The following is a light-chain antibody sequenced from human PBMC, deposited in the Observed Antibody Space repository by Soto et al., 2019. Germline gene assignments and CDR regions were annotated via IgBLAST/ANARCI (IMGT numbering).Light chain of an antibody. CDR2: FGS. CDR3: QQSSTMPFT. Sequence: DTQMTQSPTSLSASVGDSVTIACRASDNIDKYLNWYQQRPGKAPEVVVFFGSRLQSGVPLRFSGSGSGTDFSLTISSLRPEDAATYYCQQSSTMPFTFGQGTKLEIK. J-gene: IGKJ2*01. CDR1: DNIDKY. V-gene: IGKV1-39*01.